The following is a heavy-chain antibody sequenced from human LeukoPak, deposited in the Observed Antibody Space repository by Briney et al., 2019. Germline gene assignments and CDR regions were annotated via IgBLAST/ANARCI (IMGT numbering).Heavy chain of an antibody. J-gene: IGHJ3*02. V-gene: IGHV3-23*01. CDR2: ISGSGGST. CDR1: GFTFSSYA. D-gene: IGHD1-26*01. Sequence: PGGSLRLSCAASGFTFSSYAMSWVRQAPGKGLEWVSGISGSGGSTYYADSVKGRFTISRDNSKNTLYLQMNSLRAEDTAVYYCAKVRSGSYWTDAFDIWGQGTLVTVSS. CDR3: AKVRSGSYWTDAFDI.